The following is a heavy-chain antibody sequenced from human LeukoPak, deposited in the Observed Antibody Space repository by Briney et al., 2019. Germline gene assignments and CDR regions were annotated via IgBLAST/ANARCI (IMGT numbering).Heavy chain of an antibody. CDR1: GLTFSSYG. CDR3: AKDSDLNDRGLDY. Sequence: PGRSLRLSCAASGLTFSSYGMHWVRQAPGKGLEWVAVISYDGSNKYYADSVKGRFTISRDNSKNTLYLQMNSLRAEDTAVYYCAKDSDLNDRGLDYWGQGTLVTVSS. CDR2: ISYDGSNK. V-gene: IGHV3-30*18. D-gene: IGHD3-9*01. J-gene: IGHJ4*02.